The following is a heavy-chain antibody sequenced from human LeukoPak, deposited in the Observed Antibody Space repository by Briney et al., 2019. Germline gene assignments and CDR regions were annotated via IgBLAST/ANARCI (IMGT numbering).Heavy chain of an antibody. CDR2: ISAGSGST. CDR1: GFRFSGYG. CDR3: AKSHEPYYYDSSGYYDDY. V-gene: IGHV3-23*01. Sequence: GGSLRLSCAASGFRFSGYGMSWVRQAPGKGLEWVSSISAGSGSTDYADSVKGRFTISRDDSKNTLYLQMKSMRAEDTAVYYCAKSHEPYYYDSSGYYDDYWGQGTLVTVSS. D-gene: IGHD3-22*01. J-gene: IGHJ4*02.